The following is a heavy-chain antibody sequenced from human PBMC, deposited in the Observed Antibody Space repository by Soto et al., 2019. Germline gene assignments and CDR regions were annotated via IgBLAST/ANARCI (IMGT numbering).Heavy chain of an antibody. CDR2: ISGSGGST. J-gene: IGHJ4*02. V-gene: IGHV3-23*01. D-gene: IGHD3-22*01. CDR3: AKSGCITRVLVVYFAE. CDR1: GFTFSSYA. Sequence: GRYLRLSCAASGFTFSSYAMSWVRQAPGKGLEWVSAISGSGGSTYYADSVKGRFTISRDNSKNTLYLQMNSLRAEDTAVYYCAKSGCITRVLVVYFAEWAQGALV.